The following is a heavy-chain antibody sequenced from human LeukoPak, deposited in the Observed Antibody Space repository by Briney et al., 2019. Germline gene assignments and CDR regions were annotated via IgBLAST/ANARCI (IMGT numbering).Heavy chain of an antibody. CDR1: GFTFSSYW. D-gene: IGHD5-18*01. CDR3: AXVGRYSYGYDPFCY. Sequence: GGSLRLSCAASGFTFSSYWXHWXXQAXGKGLVCVSRINSYGSSTAYAXXRKGRFTVTGDNAKNTLYLQMNRLRAEDTAVYCCAXVGRYSYGYDPFCYWGQGTLVTVSS. CDR2: INSYGSST. V-gene: IGHV3-74*01. J-gene: IGHJ4*02.